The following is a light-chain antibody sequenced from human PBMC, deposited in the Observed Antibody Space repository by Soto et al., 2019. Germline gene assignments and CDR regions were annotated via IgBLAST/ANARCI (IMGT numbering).Light chain of an antibody. J-gene: IGKJ5*01. CDR1: QSISNH. CDR3: QQSYTTPVRIT. Sequence: DIQMTQSPSSLSASVEDRVIITCRASQSISNHLNWYQQKPAKAPKLLIFAASSLQSGVPSRFSGSRSGPDFTLTISSLQPEDFATYYCQQSYTTPVRITFGQGTRLEIK. V-gene: IGKV1-39*01. CDR2: AAS.